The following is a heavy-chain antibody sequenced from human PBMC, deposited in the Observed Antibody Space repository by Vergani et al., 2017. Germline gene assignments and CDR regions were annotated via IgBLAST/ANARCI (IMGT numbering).Heavy chain of an antibody. Sequence: EVQLVESGGGLVQPGGSLKLSCAASGFTFSGSAMHWVRQASGKGLEWVGRIRSKANSYATAYAASVKGRFTISRDDSKNTAYLQMNSLKTEDTAVYYCTRDLQPFSAVAGSWGQGTLVTVSS. CDR1: GFTFSGSA. D-gene: IGHD6-19*01. CDR3: TRDLQPFSAVAGS. CDR2: IRSKANSYAT. J-gene: IGHJ5*02. V-gene: IGHV3-73*02.